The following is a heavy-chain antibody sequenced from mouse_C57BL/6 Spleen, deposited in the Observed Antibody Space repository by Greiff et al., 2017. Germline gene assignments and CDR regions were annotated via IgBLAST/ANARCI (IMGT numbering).Heavy chain of an antibody. Sequence: DVMLVESGGGLVKPGGSLKLSCAASGFTFSDYGMHWVRQAPEKGLEWVAYISSGSSTIYYADTVKGRFTISRDNAKNTLFLQMTSLRSEDTAMYYCARGLTAWFAYWGQGTLVTVSA. J-gene: IGHJ3*01. CDR3: ARGLTAWFAY. CDR1: GFTFSDYG. V-gene: IGHV5-17*01. CDR2: ISSGSSTI.